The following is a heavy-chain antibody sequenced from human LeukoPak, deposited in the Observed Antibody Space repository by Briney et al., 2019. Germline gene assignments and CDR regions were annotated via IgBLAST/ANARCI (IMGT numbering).Heavy chain of an antibody. CDR2: TYYRSKWYN. D-gene: IGHD1-14*01. J-gene: IGHJ4*02. V-gene: IGHV6-1*01. CDR1: GDSVSHKSTT. CDR3: ARDPITSTDHFDY. Sequence: SQTLSLTCAISGDSVSHKSTTWNWIRQSPSRGLEWLGRTYYRSKWYNDYAGSVKSRITINPDTSKNQFSLQLNSVTPEDTAVYYCARDPITSTDHFDYWGQGTLVTVSS.